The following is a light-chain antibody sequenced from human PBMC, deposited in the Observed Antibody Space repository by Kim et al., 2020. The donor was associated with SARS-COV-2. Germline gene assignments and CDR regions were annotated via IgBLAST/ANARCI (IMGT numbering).Light chain of an antibody. CDR1: RSGSSN. Sequence: VSPGERATLSCRASRSGSSNLAWYQQKPGEAPRLLIYWASTRATGIPARFSGSGSGTEFTLTISSLQSEDFAVYYCQQYNNGLPTFGQGTKVEIK. V-gene: IGKV3D-15*02. J-gene: IGKJ1*01. CDR2: WAS. CDR3: QQYNNGLPT.